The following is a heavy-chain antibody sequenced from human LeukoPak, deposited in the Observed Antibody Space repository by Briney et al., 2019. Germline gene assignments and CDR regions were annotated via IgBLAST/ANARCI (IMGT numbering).Heavy chain of an antibody. D-gene: IGHD6-13*01. V-gene: IGHV1-2*02. CDR1: GYTFTGYY. CDR3: AREGVRIAASGSEDYFDY. Sequence: ASVKVSCKASGYTFTGYYVHWVRQAPGQGLEWMGWINPNSGGTNYAQKFQGRVTMTRDTSISTAYMELSRLRSDDTAAYYCAREGVRIAASGSEDYFDYWGQGTLVTVSS. CDR2: INPNSGGT. J-gene: IGHJ4*02.